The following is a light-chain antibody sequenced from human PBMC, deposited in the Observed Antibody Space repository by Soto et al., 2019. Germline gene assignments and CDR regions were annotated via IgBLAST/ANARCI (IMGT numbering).Light chain of an antibody. J-gene: IGKJ4*01. CDR2: GAS. V-gene: IGKV3-20*01. CDR1: QSVSSSY. Sequence: EIVXTXXPGTXSLSPGERATLSCRASQSVSSSYLAWYQQKPGQAPRLLIYGASSRATGIPDRFSGSGSGTDFTLTISRLEPEDFAVYYCQQYGSSPLTFGGGTKLEIK. CDR3: QQYGSSPLT.